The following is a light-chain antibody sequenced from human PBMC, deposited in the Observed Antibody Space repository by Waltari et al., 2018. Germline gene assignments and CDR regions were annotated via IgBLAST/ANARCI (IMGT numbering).Light chain of an antibody. Sequence: EIVLTQSPATLSLSPGERATLSCRASQTIGSYLAWDQQKPGQAPRLLIYDASNRATGIPARFSGSGSGTDFILTISSLEPEDFAIYYCQQRGNWPLTFGGGTKVEIK. J-gene: IGKJ4*01. CDR1: QTIGSY. V-gene: IGKV3-11*01. CDR2: DAS. CDR3: QQRGNWPLT.